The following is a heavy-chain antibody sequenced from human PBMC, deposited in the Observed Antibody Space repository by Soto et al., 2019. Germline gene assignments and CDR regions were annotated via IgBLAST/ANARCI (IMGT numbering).Heavy chain of an antibody. V-gene: IGHV1-69*04. CDR1: GDTFSSYT. Sequence: ASVKVSCNASGDTFSSYTISWVRQAPGQGLEWMGRLIPALGIANYPQKFQGRVTITADKSTSTAYRELRSVRSEVTAVYDCEREITGTNNLDNWGQGSLVPVSP. J-gene: IGHJ4*02. CDR3: EREITGTNNLDN. CDR2: LIPALGIA. D-gene: IGHD1-7*01.